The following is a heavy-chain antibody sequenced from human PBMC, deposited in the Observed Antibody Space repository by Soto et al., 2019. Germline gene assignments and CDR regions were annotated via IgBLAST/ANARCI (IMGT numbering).Heavy chain of an antibody. CDR2: IYYSGST. CDR3: ARYSRVVNFDY. D-gene: IGHD6-13*01. Sequence: PSETLSLTCTVSCGSISSYYGSWIRQPPGKGLEWIGYIYYSGSTNYNPSLKSRVTISVDTSKNQFSLKLSSVTAADTAVYYCARYSRVVNFDYWGQGTLVTVSS. CDR1: CGSISSYY. J-gene: IGHJ4*02. V-gene: IGHV4-59*01.